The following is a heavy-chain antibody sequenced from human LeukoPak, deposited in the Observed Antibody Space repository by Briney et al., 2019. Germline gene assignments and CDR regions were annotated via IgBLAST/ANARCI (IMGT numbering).Heavy chain of an antibody. J-gene: IGHJ4*02. D-gene: IGHD1-26*01. V-gene: IGHV3-48*03. CDR1: GFTFSSYE. Sequence: GGSLRLSCAASGFTFSSYEMNWVRQAPGKGLEWVSYISSSGSTIYYADSVKGRFTISRDNAKKSLYLQMNSLRAEDTAVYYCAADIVGNLDYWGQGTLVTVSS. CDR2: ISSSGSTI. CDR3: AADIVGNLDY.